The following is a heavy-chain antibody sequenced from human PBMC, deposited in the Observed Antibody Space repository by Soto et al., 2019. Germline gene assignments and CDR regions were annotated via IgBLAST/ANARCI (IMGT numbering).Heavy chain of an antibody. J-gene: IGHJ3*02. CDR2: IYYSGST. CDR1: GGSISSGGYY. V-gene: IGHV4-31*03. Sequence: ASETLSLTCTVSGGSISSGGYYWSWIRQHPGKGLEWIGYIYYSGSTYYNPSLKSRVTISVDTSKNQFSLKLSSVTAADTAVYYCARDLPHAYYYDSSGSPPAFDIWGQGTMVTVSS. D-gene: IGHD3-22*01. CDR3: ARDLPHAYYYDSSGSPPAFDI.